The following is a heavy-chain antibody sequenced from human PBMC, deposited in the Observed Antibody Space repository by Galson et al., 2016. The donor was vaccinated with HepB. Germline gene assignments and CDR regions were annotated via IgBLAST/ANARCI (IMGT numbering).Heavy chain of an antibody. CDR2: IDPSDSYT. V-gene: IGHV5-10-1*01. J-gene: IGHJ6*02. D-gene: IGHD2-15*01. Sequence: QSGAEVKKPGESLRISCKGSGYSFANYWITWVRQMPGKGLEWMGRIDPSDSYTNYSPSFQGHVTISADKSISTAYLQWSSLKASDTAMYYCVRLTDLGYCIGGSCYPIKALYGMDVWGQGTPVTVSS. CDR1: GYSFANYW. CDR3: VRLTDLGYCIGGSCYPIKALYGMDV.